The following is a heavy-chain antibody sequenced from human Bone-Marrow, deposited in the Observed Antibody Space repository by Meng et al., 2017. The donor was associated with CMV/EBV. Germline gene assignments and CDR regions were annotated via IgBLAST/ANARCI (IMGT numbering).Heavy chain of an antibody. J-gene: IGHJ3*02. D-gene: IGHD2-2*02. Sequence: GSLTLSCAVYGGSFSGYYWSWIRQPPGKGLEWIGEINHSGSTNYNPSLKSRVTISVDTSKNQFSRKLSSVTAADTAVYYCARGRCSSTRCYKGVIRAFDIWGQGTMVTVSS. CDR2: INHSGST. CDR3: ARGRCSSTRCYKGVIRAFDI. V-gene: IGHV4-34*01. CDR1: GGSFSGYY.